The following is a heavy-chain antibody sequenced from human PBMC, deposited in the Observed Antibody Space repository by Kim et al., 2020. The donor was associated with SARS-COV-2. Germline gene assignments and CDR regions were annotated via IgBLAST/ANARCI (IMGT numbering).Heavy chain of an antibody. Sequence: SETLSLTCTVSGGSISSYYWSWIRQPPGKGLEWMGYIYYSGSTNYNPSLKRRVTISVDTSKNQFSLKLSPVTAAATAVYFCARGRAAAGPIDYWGQGTLGTVSS. V-gene: IGHV4-59*01. CDR2: IYYSGST. J-gene: IGHJ4*02. CDR3: ARGRAAAGPIDY. CDR1: GGSISSYY. D-gene: IGHD6-13*01.